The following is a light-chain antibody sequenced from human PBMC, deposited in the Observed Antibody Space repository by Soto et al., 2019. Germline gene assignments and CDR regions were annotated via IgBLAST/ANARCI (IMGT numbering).Light chain of an antibody. CDR1: SSDVVGYNY. V-gene: IGLV2-14*03. J-gene: IGLJ1*01. Sequence: QSVLTQPASVSGSPGQSITISCTGTSSDVVGYNYVSWYQHHPGKAPKLIIYDVTNRPSGVSNPFSGSKSGNTASLTISGLQAEDEADYYCSSYASSSTPLYVFGTGTKVTVL. CDR2: DVT. CDR3: SSYASSSTPLYV.